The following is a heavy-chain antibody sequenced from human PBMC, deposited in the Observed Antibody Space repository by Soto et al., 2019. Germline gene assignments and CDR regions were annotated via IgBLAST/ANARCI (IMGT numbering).Heavy chain of an antibody. CDR2: IYHSGST. D-gene: IGHD3-3*01. CDR1: GGSISSSNW. CDR3: ASFGVVRFDP. Sequence: SETVSLTXAVSGGSISSSNWWSWVRQPPGKGLEWIGEIYHSGSTNYNPSIKSRVTISVDKSKNQFSLKLSSVTAADTAVYYCASFGVVRFDPWGQGTLVTVSS. J-gene: IGHJ5*02. V-gene: IGHV4-4*02.